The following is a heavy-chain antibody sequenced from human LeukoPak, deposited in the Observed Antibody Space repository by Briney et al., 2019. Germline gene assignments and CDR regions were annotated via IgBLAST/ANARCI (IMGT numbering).Heavy chain of an antibody. V-gene: IGHV4-34*01. D-gene: IGHD2-2*01. CDR2: INHSGST. CDR3: ARVPIVVVPAAMYVYGMDV. Sequence: SETLSLTCAVYGGSFGGYYWSWIRQPPGKGLVWIGEINHSGSTNYNPSLKSRVTISVDTSKNQFSLKLSSVTAADTAVYYCARVPIVVVPAAMYVYGMDVWGKGTTVTVSS. J-gene: IGHJ6*04. CDR1: GGSFGGYY.